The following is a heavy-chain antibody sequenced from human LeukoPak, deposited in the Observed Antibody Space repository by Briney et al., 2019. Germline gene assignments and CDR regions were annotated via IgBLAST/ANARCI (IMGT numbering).Heavy chain of an antibody. CDR1: GFIFSSCE. D-gene: IGHD2-8*02. Sequence: GGSLRLSCAASGFIFSSCEMNWVRQSPGKGLEWVSYISSSGNTMYYADSVKGRFTISRDNAKNSLYLQMNSLRAEDTAVYYCARDTGGYFGNWGQGTLVTVSS. CDR2: ISSSGNTM. J-gene: IGHJ4*02. CDR3: ARDTGGYFGN. V-gene: IGHV3-48*03.